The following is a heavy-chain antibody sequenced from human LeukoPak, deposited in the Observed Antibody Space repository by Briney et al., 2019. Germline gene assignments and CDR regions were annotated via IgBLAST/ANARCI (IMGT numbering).Heavy chain of an antibody. J-gene: IGHJ4*02. V-gene: IGHV3-49*04. CDR3: TRGYRSGTINPFFDY. CDR1: GFTFGDYF. D-gene: IGHD1-7*01. CDR2: IRSIAYGGTT. Sequence: GGSLRLSCTASGFTFGDYFMSWVRQAPGKGLEWVSFIRSIAYGGTTEYAASVKGRFTISRDDSKSIAYLQMSSLKTEDTAVYYCTRGYRSGTINPFFDYWGQGILVAVSS.